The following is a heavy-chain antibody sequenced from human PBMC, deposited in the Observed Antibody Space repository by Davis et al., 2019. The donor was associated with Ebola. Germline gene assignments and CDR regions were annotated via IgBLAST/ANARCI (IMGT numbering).Heavy chain of an antibody. D-gene: IGHD3-16*01. CDR2: INHSGST. J-gene: IGHJ6*02. Sequence: SETLSLTCAVYGGSFSGYYWSWIRQPPGKGLEWIGEINHSGSTNYNPSLKSRVTISVDTSKNQFSLKLSSVTAADTAVYYCARDLRYYYGMDVWGQGTTVTVSS. CDR1: GGSFSGYY. V-gene: IGHV4-34*01. CDR3: ARDLRYYYGMDV.